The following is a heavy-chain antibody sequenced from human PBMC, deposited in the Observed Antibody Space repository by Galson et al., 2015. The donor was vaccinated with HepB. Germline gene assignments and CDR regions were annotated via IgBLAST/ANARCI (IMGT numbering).Heavy chain of an antibody. V-gene: IGHV3-48*04. J-gene: IGHJ4*02. Sequence: SGAEVKKPGESLKISCKGSGYSFTSYWIGWVRQAPGKGLEWVSFIGFSTSATYYADSVKGRFTISRDDAKNSLYLQINSLRAEDTAVYYCARDWGSSPSSLDYWGQGTLVTVSS. D-gene: IGHD2-2*01. CDR1: GYSFTSYW. CDR3: ARDWGSSPSSLDY. CDR2: IGFSTSAT.